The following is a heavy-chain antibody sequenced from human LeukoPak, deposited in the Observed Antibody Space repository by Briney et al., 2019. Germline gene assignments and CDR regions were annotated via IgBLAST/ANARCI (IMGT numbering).Heavy chain of an antibody. CDR2: ISGSGGST. CDR1: GFTFSRYG. CDR3: ASLKTSGSYSTN. J-gene: IGHJ4*02. V-gene: IGHV3-23*01. D-gene: IGHD1-26*01. Sequence: GGTLRLSCAASGFTFSRYGMSWVRQAPGKGLEWVSAISGSGGSTYYADSVKGRFTISSDNSKNTLYLQMNSLRAEDTAVYYCASLKTSGSYSTNWGQGTLVTVSS.